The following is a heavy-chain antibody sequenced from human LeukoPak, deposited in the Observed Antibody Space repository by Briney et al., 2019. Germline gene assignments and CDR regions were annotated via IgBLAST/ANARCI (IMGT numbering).Heavy chain of an antibody. CDR2: IRYDGSNK. D-gene: IGHD3-10*01. V-gene: IGHV3-30*02. J-gene: IGHJ4*02. CDR1: AFTFNNYG. CDR3: AKDRGVSAGLDY. Sequence: PGGSLRLSCAASAFTFNNYGMHWVRQAPGKGLEWVAFIRYDGSNKYYADSVKGRFTISRDNSKNTLYLQMNSLRVEDTAVFYCAKDRGVSAGLDYWGRGTLVTVSS.